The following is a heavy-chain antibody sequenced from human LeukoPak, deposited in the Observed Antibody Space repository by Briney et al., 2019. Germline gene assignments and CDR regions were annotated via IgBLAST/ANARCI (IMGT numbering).Heavy chain of an antibody. CDR1: GGSISSGGYY. CDR3: ARDSFTPAATGYYYYYGMDV. J-gene: IGHJ6*02. CDR2: IYHSGST. D-gene: IGHD2-2*01. Sequence: SQTLSLTCTVSGGSISSGGYYWSWIRQPPGKGLEWIGYIYHSGSTYYNPSLKSRVTISVDRSKNQFSLKLSSVTAADTAVYYCARDSFTPAATGYYYYYGMDVWGQGTTVTVSS. V-gene: IGHV4-30-2*01.